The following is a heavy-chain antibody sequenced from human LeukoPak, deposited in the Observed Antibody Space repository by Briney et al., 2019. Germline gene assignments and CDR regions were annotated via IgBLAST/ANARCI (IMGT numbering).Heavy chain of an antibody. V-gene: IGHV3-48*02. D-gene: IGHD5-12*01. CDR2: ISSSSSAI. Sequence: GGSLRLSCAASGFTFSSYSMNWVRQAPGKGLEWVSYISSSSSAIYYADPVKGRFTISRDNAKNSLYLQMNSLRDEDTAVYYCARDRVGYPKYYFDYWGQGTLVTVSS. CDR1: GFTFSSYS. CDR3: ARDRVGYPKYYFDY. J-gene: IGHJ4*02.